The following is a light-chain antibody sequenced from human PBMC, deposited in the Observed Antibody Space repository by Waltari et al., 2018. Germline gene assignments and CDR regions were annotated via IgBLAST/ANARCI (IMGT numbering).Light chain of an antibody. V-gene: IGLV2-23*02. Sequence: QSALTQPASVSGSPGQSITISCTGTRSDVGGYNYVSWYQQYPGKAPKLMIYDVSKRPSGVSNRFSGSKSGNTASLTISGLQAEDEADYYCCSYAGSSTHVLFGGGTKLTVL. CDR3: CSYAGSSTHVL. CDR1: RSDVGGYNY. CDR2: DVS. J-gene: IGLJ2*01.